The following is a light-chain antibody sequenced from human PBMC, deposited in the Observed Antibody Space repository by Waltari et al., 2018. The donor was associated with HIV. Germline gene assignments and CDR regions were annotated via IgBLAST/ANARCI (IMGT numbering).Light chain of an antibody. CDR2: EVS. CDR3: CTYAGSRGYV. V-gene: IGLV2-8*01. CDR1: SSDIGGYKY. J-gene: IGLJ1*01. Sequence: QSALTQPPSASGSPGQSVTISCTGTSSDIGGYKYVSWYQHHPGTAPNPIIYEVSTPPSCGPVRFSGSKSGNTASLTVSGLQAEDEADYYCCTYAGSRGYVFATGTKVTVL.